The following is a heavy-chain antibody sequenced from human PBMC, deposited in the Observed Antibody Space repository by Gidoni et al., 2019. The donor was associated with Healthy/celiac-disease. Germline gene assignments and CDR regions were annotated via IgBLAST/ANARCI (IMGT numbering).Heavy chain of an antibody. D-gene: IGHD1-1*01. Sequence: EVQLVESGGGLVQPGRSLRLSCSASGFTFDDYAMHWVRHAPGKGLEWVSGISWNSGSIGYADSVKGRFTISRDNAKNSLYLQMNSLRAEDTALYYCAKARGWYSAFDIWGQGTMVTVSS. CDR3: AKARGWYSAFDI. V-gene: IGHV3-9*01. CDR1: GFTFDDYA. J-gene: IGHJ3*02. CDR2: ISWNSGSI.